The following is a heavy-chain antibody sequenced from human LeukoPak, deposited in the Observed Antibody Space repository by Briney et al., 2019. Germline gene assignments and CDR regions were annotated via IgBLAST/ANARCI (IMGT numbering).Heavy chain of an antibody. V-gene: IGHV4-39*07. CDR3: ARGYYYDSSGYSTIKYYFDY. Sequence: SETLSLTCTVSGGSISSSSYYWGWIRQPPGKGLEWIGSIYYSGSTNYNPSLKSRVTISVDTSKNQFSLKLSSVTAADTAVYYCARGYYYDSSGYSTIKYYFDYWGQGTLVTVSS. CDR1: GGSISSSSYY. J-gene: IGHJ4*02. CDR2: IYYSGST. D-gene: IGHD3-22*01.